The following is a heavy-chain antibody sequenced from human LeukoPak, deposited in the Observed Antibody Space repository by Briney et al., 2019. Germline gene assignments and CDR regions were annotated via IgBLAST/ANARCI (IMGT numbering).Heavy chain of an antibody. CDR2: FDPEDGET. V-gene: IGHV1-24*01. D-gene: IGHD3-3*01. CDR3: ATVKLRFLEWLLYYFDY. CDR1: GYTLTELS. J-gene: IGHJ4*02. Sequence: GASVKVSCKASGYTLTELSMHWVRQAPGKGLEWMGGFDPEDGETIYAQKFQGRVTMTEDTSTDTAYMELSSLRSEDTAVYYCATVKLRFLEWLLYYFDYWGQGTLVTVSS.